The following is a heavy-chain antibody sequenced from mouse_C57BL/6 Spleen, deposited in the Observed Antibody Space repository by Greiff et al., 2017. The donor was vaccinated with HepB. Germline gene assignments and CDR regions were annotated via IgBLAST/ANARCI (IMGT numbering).Heavy chain of an antibody. Sequence: EVQLQQSGPELVKPGASVKISCKASGYTFTDYYMNWVKQSHGKSLEWIGDINPNNGGTSYNQKFKGKATLTVDKSSSTAYMELRSLTSEDSAVYYWARSKGGYAMDYWGQGTSVTVSS. V-gene: IGHV1-26*01. CDR2: INPNNGGT. CDR3: ARSKGGYAMDY. CDR1: GYTFTDYY. J-gene: IGHJ4*01.